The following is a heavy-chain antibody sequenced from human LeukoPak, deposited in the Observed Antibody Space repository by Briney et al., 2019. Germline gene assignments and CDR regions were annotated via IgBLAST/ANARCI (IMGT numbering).Heavy chain of an antibody. J-gene: IGHJ5*02. V-gene: IGHV1-69*13. CDR1: GGTFSSYA. CDR2: IIPIFGTA. CDR3: ARGGSGSYYVNWFDP. Sequence: SVKVSCKASGGTFSSYAISWVRQAPGQGLEWMGGIIPIFGTANYAQKFQGRVTITADESTSTAYMELSSLRSEDTAVYYCARGGSGSYYVNWFDPWGQGTLVTVSS. D-gene: IGHD3-10*01.